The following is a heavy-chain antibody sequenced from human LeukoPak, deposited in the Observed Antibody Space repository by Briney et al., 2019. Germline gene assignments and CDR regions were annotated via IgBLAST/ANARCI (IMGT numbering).Heavy chain of an antibody. V-gene: IGHV1-18*01. CDR2: ISAYNGNT. Sequence: ASVKVSCKASGYTFTSYGISWVRQAPGQGLEWMGWISAYNGNTNYAQKLQGRVTMTTDTSTSTAYMELRSLRSEDTAVYYCARGALYYDYVWGSYRLDWFDPWGRGTLVTVSS. J-gene: IGHJ5*02. D-gene: IGHD3-16*02. CDR3: ARGALYYDYVWGSYRLDWFDP. CDR1: GYTFTSYG.